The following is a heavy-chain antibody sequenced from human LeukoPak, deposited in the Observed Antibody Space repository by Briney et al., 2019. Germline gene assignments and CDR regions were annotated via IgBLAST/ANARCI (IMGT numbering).Heavy chain of an antibody. D-gene: IGHD3-10*01. CDR2: ISSSGSTI. CDR1: GFTFSDYY. CDR3: AREAIGGYGSGSYCIFDY. J-gene: IGHJ4*02. Sequence: PGGSLRLSCAASGFTFSDYYMSWIRQAPGKGLEWVSYISSSGSTIYYAGSVKGRFTISRDNAKNSLYLQMNSLRAEDTAVYYCAREAIGGYGSGSYCIFDYWGQGTLVTVSS. V-gene: IGHV3-11*01.